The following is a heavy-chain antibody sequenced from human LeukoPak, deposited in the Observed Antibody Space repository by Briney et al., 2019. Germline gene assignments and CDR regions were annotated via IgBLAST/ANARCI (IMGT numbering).Heavy chain of an antibody. CDR2: IYYSKNT. CDR1: GGXISSSSAY. Sequence: SETLSLTCTVSGGXISSSSAYWGWIRQPPGKGLEWIGSIYYSKNTYYNPSLKSRVTISADTSKNQFSLRLSSVTAADTAVYYCARRPGEYGGNDFDYWGQGTLVTVSS. CDR3: ARRPGEYGGNDFDY. J-gene: IGHJ4*02. D-gene: IGHD4/OR15-4a*01. V-gene: IGHV4-39*01.